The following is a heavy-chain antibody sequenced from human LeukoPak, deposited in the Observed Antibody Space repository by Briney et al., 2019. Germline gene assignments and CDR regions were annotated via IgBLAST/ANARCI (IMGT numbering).Heavy chain of an antibody. Sequence: PGGTLRLSCAASGFTFSSYGMSWVRQAPGKGLEWVSSIVSGSARSTYYADSVKGRFTISRDNSKNTLYLQMNSLRAEDTAVYYCAKDGGSDPDSFDIWGQGTMVTVSS. CDR1: GFTFSSYG. D-gene: IGHD2-15*01. CDR3: AKDGGSDPDSFDI. V-gene: IGHV3-23*01. CDR2: IVSGSARST. J-gene: IGHJ3*02.